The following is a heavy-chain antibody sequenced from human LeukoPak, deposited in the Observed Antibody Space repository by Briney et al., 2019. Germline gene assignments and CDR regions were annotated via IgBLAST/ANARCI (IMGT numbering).Heavy chain of an antibody. Sequence: PSETLSLTCSVSGGSISTYYWSWIRQSPGKGLEWIGHIYDSVITSYNPSLKSRVTTSVDTSKIQISLSLRYVTAADTAVYYCARELTGTTPLAFDIWGQGTMVSVSS. D-gene: IGHD1-20*01. CDR3: ARELTGTTPLAFDI. J-gene: IGHJ3*02. CDR1: GGSISTYY. V-gene: IGHV4-59*01. CDR2: IYDSVIT.